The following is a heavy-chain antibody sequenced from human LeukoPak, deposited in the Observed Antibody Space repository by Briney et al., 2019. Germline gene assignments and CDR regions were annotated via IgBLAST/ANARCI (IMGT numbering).Heavy chain of an antibody. Sequence: GGSLRLSCAASGFTFSSYGMSWVRQAPGKGLEWVSAISGSGGSTYYADSVKGRFTISRDNSKNMLYLQMNSLRDEDTAVYYCAKDLSLSGRADYFDYWGQGTLVTVSS. CDR2: ISGSGGST. CDR3: AKDLSLSGRADYFDY. J-gene: IGHJ4*02. CDR1: GFTFSSYG. D-gene: IGHD3-10*01. V-gene: IGHV3-23*01.